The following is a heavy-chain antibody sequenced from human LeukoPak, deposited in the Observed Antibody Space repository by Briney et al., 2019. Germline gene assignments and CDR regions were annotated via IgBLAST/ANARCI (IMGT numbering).Heavy chain of an antibody. CDR3: AREGYGSGSSHFMDV. J-gene: IGHJ6*03. CDR2: IYYSGHS. CDR1: GGSIRSSSYY. D-gene: IGHD3-10*01. V-gene: IGHV4-39*07. Sequence: PSETLSLTCTVSGGSIRSSSYYWGWIRQPPGKGLEWIGSIYYSGHSYYNPSLKSRVTMSVDTSKNQFSLKLNSVTAADTAVYYCAREGYGSGSSHFMDVWGTGTTVTVSS.